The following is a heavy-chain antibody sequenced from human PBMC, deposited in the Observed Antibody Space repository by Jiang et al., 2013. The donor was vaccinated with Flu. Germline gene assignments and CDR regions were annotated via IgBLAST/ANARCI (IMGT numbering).Heavy chain of an antibody. CDR1: GFSLSTSGMC. CDR2: IDWDDDK. CDR3: ARIGGSGYLYYFDY. D-gene: IGHD3-22*01. V-gene: IGHV2-70*01. Sequence: KPTQTLTLTCTFSGFSLSTSGMCVSWIRQPPGKALEWLALIDWDDDKYYSTSLKTRLTISKDTSKNQVVLTMTNMDPVDTATYYCARIGGSGYLYYFDYWGQGTLVTVSS. J-gene: IGHJ4*02.